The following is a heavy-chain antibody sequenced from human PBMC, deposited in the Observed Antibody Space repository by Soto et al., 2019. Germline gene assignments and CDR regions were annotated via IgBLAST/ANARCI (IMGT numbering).Heavy chain of an antibody. CDR3: AKDAVFGVYCGAGSCYENHFDY. CDR1: GFTFSRYA. V-gene: IGHV3-23*01. J-gene: IGHJ4*02. CDR2: ISGSGGST. Sequence: LRLSCAASGFTFSRYAMSWVRQAPGKGLEWVSVISGSGGSTYYADSVKGRFTISRDNSKNTLYLQMNSLRAEDTAVYYCAKDAVFGVYCGAGSCYENHFDYWGQGTLVTVSS. D-gene: IGHD2-15*01.